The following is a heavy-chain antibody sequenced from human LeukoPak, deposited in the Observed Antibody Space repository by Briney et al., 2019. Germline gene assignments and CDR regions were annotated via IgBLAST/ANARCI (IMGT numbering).Heavy chain of an antibody. D-gene: IGHD2-15*01. CDR1: GNTLTELS. CDR2: FDLEDGET. CDR3: ATAHCSGGSCTLDY. Sequence: ASVKVSCKVSGNTLTELSMHWVRQAPGKGLEWMGGFDLEDGETIYAQKFQGRVTMTEDTSTDTAYMELSSLRSEDTAVYYCATAHCSGGSCTLDYWGQGTLVTVSS. J-gene: IGHJ4*02. V-gene: IGHV1-24*01.